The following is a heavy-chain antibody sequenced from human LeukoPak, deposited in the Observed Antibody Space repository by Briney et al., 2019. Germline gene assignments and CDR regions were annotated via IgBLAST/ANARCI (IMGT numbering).Heavy chain of an antibody. V-gene: IGHV3-23*01. J-gene: IGHJ6*03. CDR3: AKDKDYYMDV. Sequence: ETLSLTCTVSGGSISSYYWSWVRQAPGEGLEWVSHVRDNAGITFYADSVKGRFTISRDNSKNTVYLQMNSLRAEDTAVYYCAKDKDYYMDVWGKGTTVTVSS. CDR1: GGSISSYY. CDR2: VRDNAGIT.